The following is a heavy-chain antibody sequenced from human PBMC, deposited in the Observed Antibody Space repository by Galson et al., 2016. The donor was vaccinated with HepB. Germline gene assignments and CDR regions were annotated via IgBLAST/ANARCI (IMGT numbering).Heavy chain of an antibody. CDR2: IYYSGST. CDR3: ARGPGRVGYSYGYSGGDYYYGMDV. J-gene: IGHJ6*02. CDR1: GGSVSSGSYY. D-gene: IGHD5-18*01. Sequence: TLSLTCTVSGGSVSSGSYYWSWIRQPPGKGLEWIGYIYYSGSTNYNPSLKSRVTIPVGTSKNQFSLKLSSVTAADTAVYYCARGPGRVGYSYGYSGGDYYYGMDVWGQGTTVTVSS. V-gene: IGHV4-61*01.